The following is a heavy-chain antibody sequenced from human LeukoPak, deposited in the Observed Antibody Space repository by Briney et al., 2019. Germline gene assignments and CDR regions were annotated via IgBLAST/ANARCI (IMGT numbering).Heavy chain of an antibody. CDR2: IKQDGSEK. Sequence: PGGSLRLSCAASGFTFSSYWMSWVRQAPGKGLEWVANIKQDGSEKYYVDSVKGRFTISRDSAKNSLYLQMNSLRSEDTAVYYCARDSGAGYYYDSSGYYYWGQRTLVTVSS. CDR3: ARDSGAGYYYDSSGYYY. D-gene: IGHD3-22*01. V-gene: IGHV3-7*03. J-gene: IGHJ4*02. CDR1: GFTFSSYW.